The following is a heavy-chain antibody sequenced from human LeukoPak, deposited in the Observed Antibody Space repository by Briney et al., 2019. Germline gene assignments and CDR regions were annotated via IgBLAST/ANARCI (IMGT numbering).Heavy chain of an antibody. CDR1: GYTFTSYG. D-gene: IGHD3-22*01. CDR2: INAYNANT. V-gene: IGHV1-18*01. CDR3: ARKGLFGVAYYDTSGPDDY. J-gene: IGHJ4*02. Sequence: ASVTVSCKSFGYTFTSYGISLVRQAPGQGLEWMGWINAYNANTNYAQKLEGRVTMTTDTSTSTAYMELRSLRSDDTAVYYCARKGLFGVAYYDTSGPDDYWGQGTLVTVSS.